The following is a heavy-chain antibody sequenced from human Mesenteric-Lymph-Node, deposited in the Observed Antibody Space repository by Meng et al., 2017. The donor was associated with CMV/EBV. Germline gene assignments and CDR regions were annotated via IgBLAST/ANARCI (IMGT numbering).Heavy chain of an antibody. J-gene: IGHJ4*02. V-gene: IGHV4-59*01. Sequence: SETLFLTCTVSGGSISSYYWSWIRQPPGKGLEWIGYIYYSGSTNYNPSLKSRVTISVDTSKNQFSLKLSSVTAADTAVYYCASSPQDYDSSGYAAGYYFDYWGQGTLVTVSS. CDR3: ASSPQDYDSSGYAAGYYFDY. D-gene: IGHD3-22*01. CDR1: GGSISSYY. CDR2: IYYSGST.